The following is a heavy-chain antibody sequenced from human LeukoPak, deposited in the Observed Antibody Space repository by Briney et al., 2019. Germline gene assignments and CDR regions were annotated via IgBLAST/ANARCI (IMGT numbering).Heavy chain of an antibody. CDR1: GFTFSSYG. CDR3: ARVYEYSYYYYGMDV. V-gene: IGHV3-30*19. Sequence: PGGSLRLSCAASGFTFSSYGMHWVRQAPGKGLEWVAVIWYDGSNKYYADSVKGRFTISRDNSKNTLYLQMNSLRAEDTAVYYCARVYEYSYYYYGMDVWGQGTTVTVSS. CDR2: IWYDGSNK. J-gene: IGHJ6*02. D-gene: IGHD2/OR15-2a*01.